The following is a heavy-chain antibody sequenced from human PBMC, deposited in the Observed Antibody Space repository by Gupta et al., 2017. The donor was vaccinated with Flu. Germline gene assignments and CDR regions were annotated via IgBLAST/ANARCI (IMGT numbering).Heavy chain of an antibody. CDR2: IGGGDGGGPA. J-gene: IGHJ4*02. Sequence: GFTFSKFVLSWVRQAPGKGLEWVASIGGGDGGGPAYYRGSVKGRFSVARDDSKNKLYLQMNNLRVEDTALYDGEKDPTGGPRGEDYWGQGTLVTVSS. V-gene: IGHV3-23*01. CDR3: EKDPTGGPRGEDY. D-gene: IGHD2-8*02. CDR1: GFTFSKFV.